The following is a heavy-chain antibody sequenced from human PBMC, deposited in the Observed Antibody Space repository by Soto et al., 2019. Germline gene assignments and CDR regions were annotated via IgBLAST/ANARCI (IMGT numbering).Heavy chain of an antibody. V-gene: IGHV1-69*13. J-gene: IGHJ6*02. CDR2: IIPIFGTA. CDR3: AMGSGGYFPYYYGMDV. Sequence: SVKVSCKASGGTFSSYAISWVRQAPGQGLEWMGGIIPIFGTANYAQKFQGRVTITADESTSTAYMELSSLRSEDTAVYYCAMGSGGYFPYYYGMDVWGQGTTVTVSS. CDR1: GGTFSSYA. D-gene: IGHD1-26*01.